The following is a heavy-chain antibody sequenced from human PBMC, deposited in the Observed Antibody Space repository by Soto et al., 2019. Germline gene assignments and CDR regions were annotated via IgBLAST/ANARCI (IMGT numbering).Heavy chain of an antibody. J-gene: IGHJ4*02. CDR1: GGTFSSYA. CDR3: ARGLSSSWDPSFDY. CDR2: IIPIFGTA. D-gene: IGHD6-13*01. V-gene: IGHV1-69*13. Sequence: PSVKVSCKASGGTFSSYAISWVRQAPGQGLEWMGGIIPIFGTANYAQKFQGRVTITAYESTSTAYMELSSLRSEDTAVYYCARGLSSSWDPSFDYWGQGTLVTVSS.